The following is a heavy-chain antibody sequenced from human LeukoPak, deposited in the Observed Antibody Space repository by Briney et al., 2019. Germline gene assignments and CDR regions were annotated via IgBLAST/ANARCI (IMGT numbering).Heavy chain of an antibody. CDR2: NYYSGST. J-gene: IGHJ6*02. Sequence: PSETLSLTCTVSGGSISSYYWSWIRQPPGKGLEWIGYNYYSGSTNYNPSLKSRVTISVDTSKNQFSLKLSSVTAADTAVYYCARSIAAAGTGGNYYYYGMDVWGQGTTVTVSS. D-gene: IGHD6-13*01. V-gene: IGHV4-59*08. CDR1: GGSISSYY. CDR3: ARSIAAAGTGGNYYYYGMDV.